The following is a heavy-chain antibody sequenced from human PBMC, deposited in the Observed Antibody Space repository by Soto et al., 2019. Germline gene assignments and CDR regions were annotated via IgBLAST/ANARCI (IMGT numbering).Heavy chain of an antibody. CDR1: GGSISSGDYY. J-gene: IGHJ4*02. CDR2: IYYSGST. CDR3: ARVLPQWGIFFDY. D-gene: IGHD1-26*01. Sequence: QVQLQESGPGLVKPSQTLSLTCTVSGGSISSGDYYWSWIRQPPGKGLEWIGYIYYSGSTYYNPSLKSRVTISVDTSNNQFSLKLSSVTAADTAVYYCARVLPQWGIFFDYWGQGTLVTVSS. V-gene: IGHV4-30-4*01.